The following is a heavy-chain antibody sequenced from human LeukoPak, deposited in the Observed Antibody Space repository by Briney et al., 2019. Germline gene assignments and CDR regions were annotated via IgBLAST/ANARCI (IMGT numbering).Heavy chain of an antibody. J-gene: IGHJ4*02. CDR1: GFTLSTYG. CDR2: INSDGSNT. V-gene: IGHV3-74*01. Sequence: GGSLRLSCAASGFTLSTYGMHWVRQAPGKGLVWVSRINSDGSNTNYADSVKGRFTISRDNAKNTLYLQMNSLRAEDTAVYYCAFRPETYYYDSSGSQTFDYWGQGTLVTVSS. D-gene: IGHD3-22*01. CDR3: AFRPETYYYDSSGSQTFDY.